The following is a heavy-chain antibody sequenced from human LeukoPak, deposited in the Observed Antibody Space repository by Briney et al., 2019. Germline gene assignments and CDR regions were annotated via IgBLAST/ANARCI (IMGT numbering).Heavy chain of an antibody. D-gene: IGHD6-19*01. V-gene: IGHV1-8*01. J-gene: IGHJ6*03. CDR1: GYTFTSYD. CDR2: MNPNSGNT. CDR3: ARGVSSGWYGFYYMDV. Sequence: ASVKVSCKASGYTFTSYDINWVRLATGQGLEWMGWMNPNSGNTGYAQKFQGRVTMTRNTSISTAYMELSSLRSEDTAVYYCARGVSSGWYGFYYMDVWGKGTTVTVSS.